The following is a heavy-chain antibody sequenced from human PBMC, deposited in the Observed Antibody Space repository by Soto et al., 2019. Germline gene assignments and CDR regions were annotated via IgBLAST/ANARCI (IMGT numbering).Heavy chain of an antibody. CDR1: GGTFSSYA. J-gene: IGHJ6*02. V-gene: IGHV1-69*06. D-gene: IGHD3-10*01. CDR3: ARYNYYGSGSYYGLYGMDV. Sequence: SVKVSCKASGGTFSSYAISWVRQAPGQGLEWMGGIIPIFGTANYAQKFQGRVTITADKSTSTAYMELSSLRSEDTAVYYCARYNYYGSGSYYGLYGMDVWGQGTTVTVS. CDR2: IIPIFGTA.